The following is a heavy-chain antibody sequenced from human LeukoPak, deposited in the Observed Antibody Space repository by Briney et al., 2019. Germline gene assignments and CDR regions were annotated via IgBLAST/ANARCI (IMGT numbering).Heavy chain of an antibody. CDR2: MYFSGST. V-gene: IGHV4-39*01. Sequence: PSETLSLTCTVSGGSVSSSFYYWGWIRQPPGKGLEWIGSMYFSGSTHYNPSLKSRVTISVDTSKNQFSLKLTSVTAADTAVYYCADAASYSVDYWGQGTLGTVSS. J-gene: IGHJ4*02. CDR3: ADAASYSVDY. CDR1: GGSVSSSFYY. D-gene: IGHD1-26*01.